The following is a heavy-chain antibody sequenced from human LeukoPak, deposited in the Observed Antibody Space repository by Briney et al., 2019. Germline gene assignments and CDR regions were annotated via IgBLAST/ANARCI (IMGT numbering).Heavy chain of an antibody. CDR1: GGSISNYY. V-gene: IGHV4-59*08. J-gene: IGHJ4*02. D-gene: IGHD6-19*01. CDR2: IYYSGST. CDR3: ARRGSGWYYFDY. Sequence: SETLSLTCTVSGGSISNYYWSWIRQPPGKGLEWIGYIYYSGSTSYNPSLKSRVTISLDTSKNQFSLKLSSVTAADTAVYYCARRGSGWYYFDYWGQGTLVTVSS.